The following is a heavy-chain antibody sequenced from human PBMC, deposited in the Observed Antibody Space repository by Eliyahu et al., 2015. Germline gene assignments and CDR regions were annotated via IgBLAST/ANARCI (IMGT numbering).Heavy chain of an antibody. CDR1: GFPFXRXG. V-gene: IGHV3-33*01. CDR2: IWYDGSNK. J-gene: IGHJ6*02. Sequence: QVQLVESGGGVVQPGRSXRLSCAXSGFPFXRXGXXWVRQAPGKGVEWVAVIWYDGSNKYYADSVKGRFTISRDNSKNTLYLQMNSLRAEDTAVYYCARDGPRIAVAGNYYYYGMDVWGQGTTVTVSS. D-gene: IGHD6-19*01. CDR3: ARDGPRIAVAGNYYYYGMDV.